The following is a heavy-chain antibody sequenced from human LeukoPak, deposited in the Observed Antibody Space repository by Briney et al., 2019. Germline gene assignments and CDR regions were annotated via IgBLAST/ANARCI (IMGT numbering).Heavy chain of an antibody. D-gene: IGHD3-3*01. V-gene: IGHV3-21*01. J-gene: IGHJ4*02. CDR3: ARDSGDYDFWSGYVSPASYFDY. CDR1: GFTFSSYS. Sequence: GSLRLSCAATGFTFSSYSMNWVRQAPGKGLEWVSSISSSSSYIYYADSVKGRFTISRDNAKNSLYLQMNSLRAEDTAVYYCARDSGDYDFWSGYVSPASYFDYWGQGTLVTVSS. CDR2: ISSSSSYI.